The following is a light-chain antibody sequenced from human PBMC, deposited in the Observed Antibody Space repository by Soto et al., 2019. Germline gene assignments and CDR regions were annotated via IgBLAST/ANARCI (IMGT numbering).Light chain of an antibody. J-gene: IGKJ3*01. CDR2: GAS. CDR3: QQTYSRLVT. Sequence: DLQMTQSPSSLSASVGDRVIITCQASQNIDTYLNWYQQKPGKPPKLLIYGASNLQRGVPSRFSGSGSGTDFTLIIFSLQPEDFASYYCQQTYSRLVTFGPGTKVDLK. CDR1: QNIDTY. V-gene: IGKV1-39*01.